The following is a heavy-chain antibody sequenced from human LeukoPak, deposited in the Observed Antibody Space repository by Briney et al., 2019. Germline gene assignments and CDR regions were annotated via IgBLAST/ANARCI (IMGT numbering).Heavy chain of an antibody. J-gene: IGHJ4*02. Sequence: GGSLTLSCAASGFTFSSYGMHWVRQAPGKGLERVTVISYDGSNKYYADSVKGRFTISRDNSKNTLYLQMNSLRAEDTAVYYCAKSVDTAMVTDYWGQGTLVTVSS. CDR2: ISYDGSNK. D-gene: IGHD5-18*01. CDR3: AKSVDTAMVTDY. V-gene: IGHV3-30*18. CDR1: GFTFSSYG.